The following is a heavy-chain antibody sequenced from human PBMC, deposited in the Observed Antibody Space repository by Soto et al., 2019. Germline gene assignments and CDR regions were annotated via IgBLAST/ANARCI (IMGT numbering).Heavy chain of an antibody. Sequence: GGSLRLSCAASGFTFSSYAMHWVRQAPGKGLEWVAVISYDGSNKYYADSVKGRFTISRDNSKNTLYLQMNSLRAEDTAVYYCARSVSGSSFDYWGQGTLVTVSS. V-gene: IGHV3-30*04. CDR3: ARSVSGSSFDY. J-gene: IGHJ4*02. D-gene: IGHD6-6*01. CDR2: ISYDGSNK. CDR1: GFTFSSYA.